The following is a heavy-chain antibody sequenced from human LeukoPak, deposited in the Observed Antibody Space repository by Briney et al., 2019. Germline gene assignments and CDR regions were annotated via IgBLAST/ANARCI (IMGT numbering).Heavy chain of an antibody. D-gene: IGHD3/OR15-3a*01. CDR2: IIPIFGTA. V-gene: IGHV1-69*13. J-gene: IGHJ4*02. CDR1: GYTFTSYG. Sequence: GASVKVSCKASGYTFTSYGISWVRQAPGQGLEWMGGIIPIFGTANYAQKFQGRVTITADESTSTAYMELSSLRSEDTAVYYCARGLGPFDYWGQGTLVTVSS. CDR3: ARGLGPFDY.